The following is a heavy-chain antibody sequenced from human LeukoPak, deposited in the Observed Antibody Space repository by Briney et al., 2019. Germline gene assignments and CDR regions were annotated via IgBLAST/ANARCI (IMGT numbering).Heavy chain of an antibody. CDR2: IYYSGST. V-gene: IGHV4-39*07. D-gene: IGHD3-22*01. Sequence: SETLSLTCTVSGGSISSSSYYWGWIRQPPGKGLEWIGSIYYSGSTYYNPSLKSRVTISVDTSKNQFSLKLSSVTAADTAVYYCARQHPNLLYYDSSGYGLQGGDAFDIWGQGTMVTVSS. J-gene: IGHJ3*02. CDR3: ARQHPNLLYYDSSGYGLQGGDAFDI. CDR1: GGSISSSSYY.